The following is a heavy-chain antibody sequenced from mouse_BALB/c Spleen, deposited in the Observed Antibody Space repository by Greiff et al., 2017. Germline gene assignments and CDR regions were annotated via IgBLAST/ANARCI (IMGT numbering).Heavy chain of an antibody. V-gene: IGHV5-6-5*01. J-gene: IGHJ4*01. CDR1: GFTFSSYA. D-gene: IGHD1-1*01. CDR2: ISSGGST. Sequence: EVKLEESGGGLVKPGGSLKLSCAASGFTFSSYAMSWVRQTPEKRLEWVASISSGGSTYYPDSVKGRFTISRDNARNILYLQMSSLRSEDTAMYYCARVLYYGSSPYYAMDYWGQGTSVTVSS. CDR3: ARVLYYGSSPYYAMDY.